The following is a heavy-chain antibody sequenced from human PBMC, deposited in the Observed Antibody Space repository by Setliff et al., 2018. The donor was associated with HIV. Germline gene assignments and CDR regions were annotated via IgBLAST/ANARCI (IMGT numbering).Heavy chain of an antibody. CDR2: IYYSGST. Sequence: PSETLSLTCIVSGGSISSYYWSWIRQPPGKGLEWIGYIYYSGSTNYNPSLKNRVTISIDTSKKQFSLNLSSVTAADTAVYYCARDAGGSVGNYYFDYWGQGILVTVSS. CDR1: GGSISSYY. V-gene: IGHV4-59*01. J-gene: IGHJ4*02. CDR3: ARDAGGSVGNYYFDY. D-gene: IGHD2-15*01.